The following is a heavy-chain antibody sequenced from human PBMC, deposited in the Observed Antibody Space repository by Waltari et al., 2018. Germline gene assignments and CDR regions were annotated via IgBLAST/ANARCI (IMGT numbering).Heavy chain of an antibody. V-gene: IGHV2-70*15. Sequence: QVTLRESGPALVKFTETLTLTCRLSGFSLTESGVCVTWIRQSPGKALEWLARIDWDEDKYYSASLKTRLAISKDTSKNQVVLTMTNMAAADTATYYCARSSSDYFYVHGMDVWGQGTTVTVSS. D-gene: IGHD3-22*01. J-gene: IGHJ6*02. CDR1: GFSLTESGVC. CDR2: IDWDEDK. CDR3: ARSSSDYFYVHGMDV.